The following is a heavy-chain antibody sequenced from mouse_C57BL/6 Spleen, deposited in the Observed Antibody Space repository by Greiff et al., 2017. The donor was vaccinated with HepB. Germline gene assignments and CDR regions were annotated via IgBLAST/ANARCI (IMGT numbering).Heavy chain of an antibody. J-gene: IGHJ4*01. CDR2: ISSGGDYM. CDR1: GFTFSSYA. V-gene: IGHV5-9-1*02. D-gene: IGHD1-1*01. CDR3: TRGVVPYYAMDY. Sequence: EVKLMESGEGLVKPGGSLKLSCAASGFTFSSYAMSWVRQTPEKRLEWVAYISSGGDYMYYADTVKGRFTISRDNARNTLYLQMSSLKSEDTAMYYCTRGVVPYYAMDYWGQGTSVTVSS.